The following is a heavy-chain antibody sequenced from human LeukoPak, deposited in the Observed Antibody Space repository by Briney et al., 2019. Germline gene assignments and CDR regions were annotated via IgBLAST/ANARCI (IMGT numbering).Heavy chain of an antibody. CDR3: VKDQGSGSWFVDY. V-gene: IGHV3-30*18. Sequence: GRSLRLSCAASGFSFSTYGMHWVRQAPGKGLEWVAVISYDGSNKYYADYVKGRFTISRDNSKNTLYLQMNSLRDEDTAVYYCVKDQGSGSWFVDYWGQGTLVTVSS. D-gene: IGHD6-13*01. CDR2: ISYDGSNK. J-gene: IGHJ4*02. CDR1: GFSFSTYG.